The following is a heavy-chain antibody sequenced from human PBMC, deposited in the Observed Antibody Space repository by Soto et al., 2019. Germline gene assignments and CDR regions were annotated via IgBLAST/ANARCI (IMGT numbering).Heavy chain of an antibody. D-gene: IGHD4-17*01. CDR1: GGSISSYY. J-gene: IGHJ4*02. CDR3: ARVKRDYVELEFDY. V-gene: IGHV4-59*01. Sequence: QVQLQESGPGLVKPSETLSLTCTVSGGSISSYYWSWIRQPPGKGLEWIGYIYYSGSTNYNPSLKSRVTISVDTSKNQFSLKLSSVTAADTAVYYCARVKRDYVELEFDYWGQGTLVTVSS. CDR2: IYYSGST.